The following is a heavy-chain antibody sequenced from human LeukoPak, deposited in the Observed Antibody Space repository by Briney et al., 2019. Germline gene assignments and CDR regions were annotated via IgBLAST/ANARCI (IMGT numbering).Heavy chain of an antibody. D-gene: IGHD1-26*01. CDR2: ISSSTMTI. Sequence: PGGSLRLSCAASGFTFSDYYMSWIRQAPGKGLEWISYISSSTMTIHYADSVKGRFTISRDNAKNSLYLQMNSLRAEDTAVYYCARDPYSGGYGDYYYYYMDLWGQGTTVTISS. V-gene: IGHV3-11*04. J-gene: IGHJ6*03. CDR3: ARDPYSGGYGDYYYYYMDL. CDR1: GFTFSDYY.